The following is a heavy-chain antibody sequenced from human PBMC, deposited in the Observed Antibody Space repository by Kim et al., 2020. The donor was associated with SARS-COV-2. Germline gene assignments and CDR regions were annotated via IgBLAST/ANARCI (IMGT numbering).Heavy chain of an antibody. D-gene: IGHD5-18*01. V-gene: IGHV5-10-1*01. CDR3: ARHSFVDTAMDPERYGMDV. CDR2: IDPSDSYT. CDR1: GYSFTSYW. J-gene: IGHJ6*02. Sequence: GESLKISCKGSGYSFTSYWISWVRQMPGKGLEWMGRIDPSDSYTNYSPSFQGHVTISADKSISTAYLQWSSLKASDTAMYYCARHSFVDTAMDPERYGMDVWGQGTTVTVSS.